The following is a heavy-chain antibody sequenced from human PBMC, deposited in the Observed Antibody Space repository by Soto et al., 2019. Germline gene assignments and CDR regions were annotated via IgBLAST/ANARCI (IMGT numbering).Heavy chain of an antibody. CDR1: GGPMRSFY. CDR3: ARSPDSSGYYPRRYYYGMDV. V-gene: IGHV4-59*12. Sequence: SETLSLTCAVSGGPMRSFYWSWIRQPPGKGLEWIGYIYYSGDTNYNPSLKSRVTISVDKSKNQFSLKLSSVTAADTAVYYCARSPDSSGYYPRRYYYGMDVWGQAITVTVSS. J-gene: IGHJ6*02. CDR2: IYYSGDT. D-gene: IGHD3-22*01.